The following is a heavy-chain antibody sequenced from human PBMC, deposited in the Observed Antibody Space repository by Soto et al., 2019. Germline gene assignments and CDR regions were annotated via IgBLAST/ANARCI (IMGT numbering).Heavy chain of an antibody. CDR1: GASISGFY. D-gene: IGHD1-1*01. CDR3: VRDGTKTLRDWFDP. J-gene: IGHJ5*02. V-gene: IGHV4-4*07. CDR2: IYATGTT. Sequence: SETLSLTCTVSGASISGFYWSWIRKSAGKGLEWIGRIYATGTTDYNPSLKSRIMMSVDTSKKQFSLKLRSVTAADMAVYYCVRDGTKTLRDWFDPWGQGISVTVSS.